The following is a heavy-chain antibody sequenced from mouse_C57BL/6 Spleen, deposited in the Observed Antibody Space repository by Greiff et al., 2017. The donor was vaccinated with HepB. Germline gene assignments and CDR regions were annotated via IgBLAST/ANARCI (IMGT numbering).Heavy chain of an antibody. V-gene: IGHV1-15*01. D-gene: IGHD4-1*01. CDR2: IDPETGGT. J-gene: IGHJ2*01. CDR3: TRRGYPNWDVDY. Sequence: QVQLQQSGAELVRPGASVTLSCKASGYTFTDYEMHWVKQTPVHGLEWIGAIDPETGGTAYNQKFKGKAILTADKSSSTAYMELRSLTSEDSAVYYCTRRGYPNWDVDYWGQGTTLTVSS. CDR1: GYTFTDYE.